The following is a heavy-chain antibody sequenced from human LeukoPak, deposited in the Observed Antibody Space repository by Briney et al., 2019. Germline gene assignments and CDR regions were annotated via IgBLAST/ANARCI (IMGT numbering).Heavy chain of an antibody. J-gene: IGHJ4*02. CDR3: AKVGDYYDSSGLDY. Sequence: PGRSLRLSCAASGFTFSSYGMHWVRQAPGKGLEWVAVISYDGSNKYYADSVKGRFTISRENYKNTLYLHMDSLRAEDTAVYYCAKVGDYYDSSGLDYWGQGTLVTVSS. CDR1: GFTFSSYG. V-gene: IGHV3-30*18. D-gene: IGHD3-22*01. CDR2: ISYDGSNK.